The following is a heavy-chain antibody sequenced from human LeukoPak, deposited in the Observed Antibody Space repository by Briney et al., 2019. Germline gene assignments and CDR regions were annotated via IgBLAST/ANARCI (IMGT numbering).Heavy chain of an antibody. D-gene: IGHD2-2*01. CDR2: ISGSGGST. CDR3: ARAGGYCSSTSCYDHNWFDP. Sequence: PGGSLRLSCAASGFTFSSYAMSWVRQAPGKGLEWVSAISGSGGSTYYADSVKGRFTISRDNSKNTLYLQMNSLRAEDTAVYYCARAGGYCSSTSCYDHNWFDPWGQGTLVTVSS. V-gene: IGHV3-23*01. J-gene: IGHJ5*02. CDR1: GFTFSSYA.